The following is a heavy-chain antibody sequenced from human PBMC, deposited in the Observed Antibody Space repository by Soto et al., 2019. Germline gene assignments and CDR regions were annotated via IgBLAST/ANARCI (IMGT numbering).Heavy chain of an antibody. Sequence: SETLSLTCAVYGGSFSGYYWSWIRQPPGKGLEWIGEINHSGGTNYNPSLKSRVTISVDTSKNQFSLKLSSVTAADTAVYYCARGWRFIPAAISDYGMDVWGQGTTVTVSS. J-gene: IGHJ6*02. CDR3: ARGWRFIPAAISDYGMDV. V-gene: IGHV4-34*01. CDR2: INHSGGT. D-gene: IGHD2-2*02. CDR1: GGSFSGYY.